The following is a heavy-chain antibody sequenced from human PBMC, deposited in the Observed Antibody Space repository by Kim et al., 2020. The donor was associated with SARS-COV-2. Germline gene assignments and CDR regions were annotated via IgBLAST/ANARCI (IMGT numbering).Heavy chain of an antibody. Sequence: ADSVKGRFTISRDNSKNTLYLQMNSLRAEDTAGYYCARSRSGSYKSPFDYWGQGTLVTVSS. J-gene: IGHJ4*02. D-gene: IGHD3-10*01. V-gene: IGHV3-30*01. CDR3: ARSRSGSYKSPFDY.